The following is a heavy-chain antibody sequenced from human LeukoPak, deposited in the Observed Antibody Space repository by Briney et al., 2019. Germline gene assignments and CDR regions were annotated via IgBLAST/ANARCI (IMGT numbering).Heavy chain of an antibody. J-gene: IGHJ3*02. CDR1: GFTFSSYE. CDR2: ISSSGSTI. Sequence: GGSLRLSCAASGFTFSSYEMNWVRQAPGKGLEWVSYISSSGSTIYYADSVKGRFTISRDNAKNSLYLQMNSLRAEDTAVYYCARDWRELLRTDAFDIWGQGTMVTVSS. CDR3: ARDWRELLRTDAFDI. D-gene: IGHD1-26*01. V-gene: IGHV3-48*03.